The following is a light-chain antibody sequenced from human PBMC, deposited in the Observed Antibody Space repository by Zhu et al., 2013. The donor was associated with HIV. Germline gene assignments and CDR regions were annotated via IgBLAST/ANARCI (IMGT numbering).Light chain of an antibody. CDR3: QEYNKWPFT. J-gene: IGKJ3*01. CDR2: AAS. V-gene: IGKV3-15*01. Sequence: ILLTQSPATLSVSPGERATLSCRASRSVSRNLAWYQQNPGQPPRLLIYAASTRATGIPARFSGSGSGTEFTLTISSLQSEDFAVYYCQEYNKWPFTFGPWDQSG. CDR1: RSVSRN.